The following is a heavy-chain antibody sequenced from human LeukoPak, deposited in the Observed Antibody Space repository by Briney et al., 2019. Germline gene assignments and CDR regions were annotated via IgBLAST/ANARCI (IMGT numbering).Heavy chain of an antibody. CDR2: IYYSGST. D-gene: IGHD2-2*01. CDR3: ARRGVVVVPAAIIGSNNWFDP. CDR1: GGSISSSSYY. J-gene: IGHJ5*02. Sequence: PSETLSLTCTVSGGSISSSSYYWGWIRQPPGKGLEWIGSIYYSGSTYYNPSLKSRDTISVDTSKNQFSLKLSSVTAADTAVYYCARRGVVVVPAAIIGSNNWFDPWGQGTLVTVSS. V-gene: IGHV4-39*01.